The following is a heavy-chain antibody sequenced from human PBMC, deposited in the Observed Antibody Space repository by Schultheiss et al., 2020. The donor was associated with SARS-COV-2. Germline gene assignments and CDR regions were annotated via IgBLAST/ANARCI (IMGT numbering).Heavy chain of an antibody. CDR3: ARLNYYDSSGYYYPRGGYYYYGMDV. D-gene: IGHD3-22*01. Sequence: SETLSLTCAVYGGSFSGYYWSWIRQPPGKGLEWIGRIYTSGSTYYNPSLKSRVTISVDTSKNQFSLKLSSVTAADTAVYYCARLNYYDSSGYYYPRGGYYYYGMDVWGQGTTVTVSS. V-gene: IGHV4-4*08. CDR2: IYTSGST. J-gene: IGHJ6*02. CDR1: GGSFSGYY.